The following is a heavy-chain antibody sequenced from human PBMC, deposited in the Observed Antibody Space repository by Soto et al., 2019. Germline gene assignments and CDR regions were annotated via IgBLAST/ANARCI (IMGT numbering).Heavy chain of an antibody. Sequence: WGTLRLSCAASGFTFSSYAMHWVRQAPGKGLEWVAVISYDGSNKYYADSVKGRFTISRDNSKNTLYLQMNSLRAEDTAVYYWARSRGYSHGYNYFDYWGQGTLVTVSS. CDR1: GFTFSSYA. CDR3: ARSRGYSHGYNYFDY. D-gene: IGHD5-18*01. CDR2: ISYDGSNK. V-gene: IGHV3-30-3*01. J-gene: IGHJ4*02.